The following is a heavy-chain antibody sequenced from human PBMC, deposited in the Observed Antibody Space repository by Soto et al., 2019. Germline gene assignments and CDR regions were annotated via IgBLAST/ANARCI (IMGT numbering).Heavy chain of an antibody. CDR3: ARDSLAASGMTTNFDY. CDR2: ISAYNGNT. Sequence: QVQLVQSGAEVKKPGASVKVSCKASGYTFTSYGISWVRQAPGQGLERMGWISAYNGNTNYAQKLQGRVTMTTDTSTSTAYMELRSLGSDDTAVYYCARDSLAASGMTTNFDYWVQGTLVTVSS. V-gene: IGHV1-18*04. CDR1: GYTFTSYG. J-gene: IGHJ4*02. D-gene: IGHD6-13*01.